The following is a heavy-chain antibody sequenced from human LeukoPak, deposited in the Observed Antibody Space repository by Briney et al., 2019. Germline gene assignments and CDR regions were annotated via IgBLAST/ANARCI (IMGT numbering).Heavy chain of an antibody. Sequence: GRSLRLSCAASGFTFSSYAMHWVRQAPGKGLEWVAVISYDGSNKYYADSVKGRFTISRDNSKNTLYLQMNSLRAEDTAVYYCARVVATGDAFDIWGQGTMVTVSS. J-gene: IGHJ3*02. CDR1: GFTFSSYA. V-gene: IGHV3-30-3*01. CDR3: ARVVATGDAFDI. CDR2: ISYDGSNK. D-gene: IGHD6-6*01.